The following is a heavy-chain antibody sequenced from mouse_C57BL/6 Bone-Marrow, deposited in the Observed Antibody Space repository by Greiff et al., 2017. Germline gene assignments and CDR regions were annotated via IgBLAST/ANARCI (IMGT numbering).Heavy chain of an antibody. CDR3: TKICDGYSGY. J-gene: IGHJ2*01. CDR1: GYTFTSYW. Sequence: VQLQQSGTVLARPGASVKMSCKTSGYTFTSYWMHWVKQRPGQGLEWIGAIYPGNSDTSYNQKFKSKAKLTAVTSASTAYMELSSLTNEDSAVYYCTKICDGYSGYWGQGTTLTVSS. D-gene: IGHD2-3*01. V-gene: IGHV1-5*01. CDR2: IYPGNSDT.